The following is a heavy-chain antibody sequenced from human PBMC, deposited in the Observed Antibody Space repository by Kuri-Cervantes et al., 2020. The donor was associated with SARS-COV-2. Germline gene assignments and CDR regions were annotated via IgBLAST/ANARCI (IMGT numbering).Heavy chain of an antibody. CDR2: IYYSGST. D-gene: IGHD5-12*01. J-gene: IGHJ4*02. CDR1: GYSISSGYY. V-gene: IGHV4-38-2*02. Sequence: SETLSLTCTVSGYSISSGYYWGWIRQPPGKGLEWIGSIYYSGSTYYNPSLKSRVTISVDTSKNQFSLKLSSVTAADTAVYYCARHGRKGSGYDKHFDYWGQGTLVTVSS. CDR3: ARHGRKGSGYDKHFDY.